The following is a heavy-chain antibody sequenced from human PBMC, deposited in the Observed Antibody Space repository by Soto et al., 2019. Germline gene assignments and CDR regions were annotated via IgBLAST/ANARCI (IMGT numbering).Heavy chain of an antibody. CDR3: ARVLTTVTGYYYYYYMDV. Sequence: ASVKVSCKASGYTFTSYDINWVRQATGQGLEWMGWMNPNSGNTGYAQKFQGRVTMTRNTSISTAYMELSSLRSEDTAVYYCARVLTTVTGYYYYYYMDVWGKGTTVTVSS. CDR2: MNPNSGNT. D-gene: IGHD4-17*01. CDR1: GYTFTSYD. V-gene: IGHV1-8*01. J-gene: IGHJ6*03.